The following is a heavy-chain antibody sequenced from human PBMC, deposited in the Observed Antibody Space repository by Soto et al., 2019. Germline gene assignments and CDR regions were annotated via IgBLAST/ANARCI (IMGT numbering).Heavy chain of an antibody. CDR2: IDGSGDNA. Sequence: LRLSCAAAEFTFRSYAMRWVRQSPWKGLEWVSSIDGSGDNAYYADSAKGRFSISRDNSKNTLSLQMNSLSAEDTAIYYCAKALGPKLRFLYMDVWGQGTTVTVSS. J-gene: IGHJ6*02. CDR3: AKALGPKLRFLYMDV. CDR1: EFTFRSYA. D-gene: IGHD3-3*01. V-gene: IGHV3-23*01.